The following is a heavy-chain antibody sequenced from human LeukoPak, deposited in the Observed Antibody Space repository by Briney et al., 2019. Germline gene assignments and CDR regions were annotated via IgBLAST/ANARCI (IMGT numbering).Heavy chain of an antibody. D-gene: IGHD3-10*01. J-gene: IGHJ5*02. Sequence: SETLSLTCTVSGGSISSGGYYWSWIRQHPGKGLEWIGYIYYSGSTYYNPSLKSRVTISVDTSKNQFSLKPSSVTAADTAVYYCARDAVWFGDHHGWFDPWGQGTLVTVSS. CDR1: GGSISSGGYY. CDR3: ARDAVWFGDHHGWFDP. V-gene: IGHV4-31*03. CDR2: IYYSGST.